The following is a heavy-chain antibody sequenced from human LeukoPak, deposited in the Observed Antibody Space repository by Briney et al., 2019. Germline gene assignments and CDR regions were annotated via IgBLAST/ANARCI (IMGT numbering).Heavy chain of an antibody. CDR1: GFTFSSYE. V-gene: IGHV3-48*03. Sequence: GGSLRLSCAASGFTFSSYEMNWVRQAPGKGLEWVSYISSSGSTIYYADSVKGRFTISRDNAKNSLYLQVNSLRAEDTAVYYCATTSGGSPWYFDYWGQGTLVTVSS. D-gene: IGHD3-10*01. CDR3: ATTSGGSPWYFDY. J-gene: IGHJ4*02. CDR2: ISSSGSTI.